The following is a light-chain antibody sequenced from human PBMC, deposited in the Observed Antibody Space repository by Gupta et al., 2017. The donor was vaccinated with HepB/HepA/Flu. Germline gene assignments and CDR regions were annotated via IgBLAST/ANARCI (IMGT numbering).Light chain of an antibody. CDR1: QSVSSY. CDR2: DAS. Sequence: EIVLTQSPATLSLSPGERATLSCRASQSVSSYLACYQQKPGQAPRLLIDDASNRAPGIPARMSSSRSWAACTLISSSIVPPDFVVAYGRQRCNWARTCGQGTKVEIK. J-gene: IGKJ1*01. V-gene: IGKV3-11*01. CDR3: RQRCNWART.